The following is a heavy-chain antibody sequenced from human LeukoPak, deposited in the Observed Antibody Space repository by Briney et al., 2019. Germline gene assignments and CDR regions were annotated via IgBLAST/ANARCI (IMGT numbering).Heavy chain of an antibody. CDR2: ISYDGSNK. J-gene: IGHJ4*02. CDR1: GFTFSSYA. D-gene: IGHD3-10*01. Sequence: PGGSLRLSCAASGFTFSSYAMSWVRQAPGKGLEWVAVISYDGSNKYYADSVKGRFTISRDNSKNTLYLQMNSLRAEDTAVYYCARYGFGKYYFDYWGQGTLVTVSS. CDR3: ARYGFGKYYFDY. V-gene: IGHV3-30*14.